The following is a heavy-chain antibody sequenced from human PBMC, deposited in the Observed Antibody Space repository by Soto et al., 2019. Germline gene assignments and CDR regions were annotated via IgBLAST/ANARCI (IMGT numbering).Heavy chain of an antibody. D-gene: IGHD5-18*01. CDR3: ARDGGRLIQLWLSATWFDL. Sequence: VEYLRLSCAASGFTFSSYAMHWVRQAPGKGLEWVAVISYDGSNKYYADSVKGRFTISRDNSKNTLYLQMNSLRAEDTAVYYCARDGGRLIQLWLSATWFDLWGQGNLGT. CDR1: GFTFSSYA. J-gene: IGHJ5*02. V-gene: IGHV3-30-3*01. CDR2: ISYDGSNK.